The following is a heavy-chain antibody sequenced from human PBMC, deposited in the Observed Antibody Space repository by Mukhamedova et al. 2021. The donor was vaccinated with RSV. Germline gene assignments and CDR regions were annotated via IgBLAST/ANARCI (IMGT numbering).Heavy chain of an antibody. J-gene: IGHJ4*02. CDR3: AKDPVPATPLASQFDC. CDR2: ISGRDGNT. Sequence: VSGISGRDGNTYYADSVKGRFTVSRDNSKNTVYLQMKSLRVDDTAIYYFAKDPVPATPLASQFDCLGQGTLVTVSA. D-gene: IGHD2-15*01. V-gene: IGHV3-23*01.